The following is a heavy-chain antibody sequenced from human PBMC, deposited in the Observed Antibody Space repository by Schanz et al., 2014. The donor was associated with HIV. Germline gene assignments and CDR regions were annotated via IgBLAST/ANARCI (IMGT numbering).Heavy chain of an antibody. CDR1: GFTFNMYA. Sequence: EVQLVESGGGLVQPGGSLKLSCAASGFTFNMYAMNWVRQAPGKGLEWIVYTNAQGTSIYYADSVKGRFTVSRDNARSSMDLQMDSLTAEDTAVYYCARRQWVAPDYWGQGTLVTVSS. CDR2: TNAQGTSI. V-gene: IGHV3-48*01. J-gene: IGHJ4*02. CDR3: ARRQWVAPDY. D-gene: IGHD6-19*01.